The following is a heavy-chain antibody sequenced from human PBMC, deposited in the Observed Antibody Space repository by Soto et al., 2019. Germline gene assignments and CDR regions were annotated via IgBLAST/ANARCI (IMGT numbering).Heavy chain of an antibody. Sequence: EVQLLESGGGLVQPGGSLRLSCAASGFTFSSYAMSWVRQAPGKGLEWVSGITGSGYSTYYADSVKGRFTISRDNSKNSLYPQETSRRAEDTDGLYSAKPVTYAGAKDFDGGGQGTLGTGSS. D-gene: IGHD3-16*01. CDR2: ITGSGYST. CDR1: GFTFSSYA. J-gene: IGHJ4*02. CDR3: AKPVTYAGAKDFDG. V-gene: IGHV3-23*01.